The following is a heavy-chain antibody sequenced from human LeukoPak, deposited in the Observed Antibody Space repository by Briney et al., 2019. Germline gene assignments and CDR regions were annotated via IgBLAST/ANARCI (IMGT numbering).Heavy chain of an antibody. CDR1: GGSISSSNW. Sequence: SETLSLTCAVSGGSISSSNWWSWVRQPPGKGLEWIGEIYHSGSTNYNPSLKSRVTISVDKSKNQFSLRLSSVTAADTAVYYCARHISGAATLDWGQGALVTVSS. J-gene: IGHJ4*02. D-gene: IGHD3-3*02. CDR3: ARHISGAATLD. V-gene: IGHV4-4*02. CDR2: IYHSGST.